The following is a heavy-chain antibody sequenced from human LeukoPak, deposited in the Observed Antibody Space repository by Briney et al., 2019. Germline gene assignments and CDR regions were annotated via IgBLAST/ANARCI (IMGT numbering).Heavy chain of an antibody. CDR2: ISGSADTT. Sequence: PGGSLRLSCAASGFTFSSFAMSWVRQAPGKGLEWVSAISGSADTTYYADPVKGRFTISRDNSKNTLFLQINSLRAEDTAVYYCAKRTVVAGSTYYFDYWGQGTLVTVSS. D-gene: IGHD6-19*01. CDR1: GFTFSSFA. V-gene: IGHV3-23*01. J-gene: IGHJ4*02. CDR3: AKRTVVAGSTYYFDY.